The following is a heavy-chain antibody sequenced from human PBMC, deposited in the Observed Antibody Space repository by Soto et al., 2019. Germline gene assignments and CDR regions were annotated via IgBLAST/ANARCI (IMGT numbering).Heavy chain of an antibody. D-gene: IGHD2-15*01. V-gene: IGHV3-30*03. J-gene: IGHJ4*02. Sequence: AGDLRLSWTVSGGTFRSGDLYWCRLLPGPGMEWVAVISYDGSNKYYADSVKGRFTISRDNSKNTLYLQMNSLRAEDTAVYYCATELLVVVVAAREPNTFDYWGQGTLGTV. CDR1: GGTFRSGD. CDR2: ISYDGSNK. CDR3: ATELLVVVVAAREPNTFDY.